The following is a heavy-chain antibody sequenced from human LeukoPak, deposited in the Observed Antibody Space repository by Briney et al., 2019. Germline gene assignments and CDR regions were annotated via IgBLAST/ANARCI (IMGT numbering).Heavy chain of an antibody. CDR1: GYTFTSYD. V-gene: IGHV1-2*02. CDR2: INPNSGGT. Sequence: ASVKVSCKASGYTFTSYDINWVRQATGQGLEWMGWINPNSGGTNYAQKFQGRVTMTRDTSISTAYMELSRLRSDDTAVYYCARGAYSSSYYYYYMDVWGKGTTVTVSS. D-gene: IGHD6-6*01. J-gene: IGHJ6*03. CDR3: ARGAYSSSYYYYYMDV.